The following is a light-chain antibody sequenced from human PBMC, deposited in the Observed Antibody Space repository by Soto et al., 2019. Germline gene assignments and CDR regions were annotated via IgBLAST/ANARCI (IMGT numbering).Light chain of an antibody. CDR3: AAWDDSLNVWV. CDR1: SSNIGSNT. CDR2: SNN. V-gene: IGLV1-44*01. J-gene: IGLJ3*02. Sequence: QAVVTQPPSASGTPGQRVTISCSGSSSNIGSNTVNWYQQLPGTAPKLLIYSNNQRPSGVPDRFSGSKSGTSASLAISGLQSEDEADYYCAAWDDSLNVWVFGGGTKVTVL.